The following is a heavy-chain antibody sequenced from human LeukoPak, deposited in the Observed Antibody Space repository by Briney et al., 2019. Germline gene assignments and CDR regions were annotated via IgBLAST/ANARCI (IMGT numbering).Heavy chain of an antibody. CDR3: ARVAGGTTFDY. CDR2: INTDGSIT. V-gene: IGHV3-74*01. Sequence: GGSLRLSCAASGFRFSSYWMHWVRQVPGKGLVWVSRINTDGSITTYADSVKGRFTISRDTAKNTLYLQMNSLRAEDTAVYFCARVAGGTTFDYWGQGALVTVS. D-gene: IGHD6-13*01. J-gene: IGHJ4*02. CDR1: GFRFSSYW.